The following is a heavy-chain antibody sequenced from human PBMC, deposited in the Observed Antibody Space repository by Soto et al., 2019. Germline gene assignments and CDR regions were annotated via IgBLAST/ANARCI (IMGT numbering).Heavy chain of an antibody. CDR3: ARQYMVRGQNWFDP. CDR1: GGSISSSSYY. CDR2: IYYSGST. J-gene: IGHJ5*02. D-gene: IGHD3-10*01. Sequence: SETLSLTCTVSGGSISSSSYYWGWTRQPPGKGLEWIGSIYYSGSTYYNPSLKSRVTISVDTSKNQFSLKLSSVTAADTAVYYCARQYMVRGQNWFDPWGQGTLVTVSS. V-gene: IGHV4-39*01.